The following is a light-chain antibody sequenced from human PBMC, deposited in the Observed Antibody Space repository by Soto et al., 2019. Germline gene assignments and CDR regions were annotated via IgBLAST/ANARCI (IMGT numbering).Light chain of an antibody. Sequence: VLKKSQVTVSLSPGERATLSCRASQSVSSYLAWYQQKPGQAPRLLIYGASSRATGIPDRFSGSGSGTDFALTISRLEAEDFGGYYGQQYGDSPLTSAPGTKVD. J-gene: IGKJ3*01. CDR1: QSVSSY. CDR2: GAS. V-gene: IGKV3-20*01. CDR3: QQYGDSPLT.